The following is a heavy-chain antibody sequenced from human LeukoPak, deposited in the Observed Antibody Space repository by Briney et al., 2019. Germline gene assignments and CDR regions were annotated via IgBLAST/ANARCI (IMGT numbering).Heavy chain of an antibody. CDR1: GYSFTSHW. CDR2: IYPPDSDT. CDR3: ARHLPESSSSWYINTIYGMDV. J-gene: IGHJ6*02. V-gene: IGHV5-51*01. Sequence: GESLKISCKGSGYSFTSHWIGWVRQMPGKGLEWMGVIYPPDSDTRNSPSFSGQVTISADKSISTAYLQWSSLKASDTAMYYCARHLPESSSSWYINTIYGMDVWGQGTTVTVSS. D-gene: IGHD6-13*01.